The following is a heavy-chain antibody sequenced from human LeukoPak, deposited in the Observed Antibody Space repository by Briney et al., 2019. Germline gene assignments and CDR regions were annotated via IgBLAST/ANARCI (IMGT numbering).Heavy chain of an antibody. Sequence: SETLSLTCTVSGGSISSYYWNWIRQPAGKGLEWIGRITSSRTTNYNPSLKSRLTMSVDTSKNQFSLRLSSVTAADTAVYYCARDSGSGNYEGWGQGTLVTVSS. CDR3: ARDSGSGNYEG. CDR2: ITSSRTT. V-gene: IGHV4-4*07. CDR1: GGSISSYY. D-gene: IGHD3-10*01. J-gene: IGHJ4*02.